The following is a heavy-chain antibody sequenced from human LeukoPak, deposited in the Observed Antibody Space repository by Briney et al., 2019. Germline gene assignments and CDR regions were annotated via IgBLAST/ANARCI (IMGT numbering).Heavy chain of an antibody. V-gene: IGHV3-30-3*01. J-gene: IGHJ6*02. CDR2: ISYDGSNK. CDR3: ARDEINYYDSSGPDYYYGMDV. Sequence: GGSLRLSCAASGSTFSSYAMHWVRQAPGKGLEWVAVISYDGSNKYYADSVKGRFTISRDNSKNTLYLQMNSLRAEDTAVYYCARDEINYYDSSGPDYYYGMDVWGQGTTVTVSS. D-gene: IGHD3-22*01. CDR1: GSTFSSYA.